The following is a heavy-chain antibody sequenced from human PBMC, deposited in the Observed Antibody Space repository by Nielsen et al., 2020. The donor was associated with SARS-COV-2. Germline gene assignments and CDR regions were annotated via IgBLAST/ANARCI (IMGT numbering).Heavy chain of an antibody. Sequence: GESLKISCAASGFTFSSYSMNWVRQAPGKGLEWVSSIFSSSGYIDHADSVKGRFTISRDNAKNSLYLQMNSLRAEDTAIYYCARDLNYYGSGRGIDYWGQGTLVTVSS. J-gene: IGHJ4*02. V-gene: IGHV3-21*01. CDR1: GFTFSSYS. CDR3: ARDLNYYGSGRGIDY. D-gene: IGHD3-10*01. CDR2: IFSSSGYI.